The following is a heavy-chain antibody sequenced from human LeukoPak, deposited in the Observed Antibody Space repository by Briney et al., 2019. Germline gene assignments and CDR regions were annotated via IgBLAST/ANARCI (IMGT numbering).Heavy chain of an antibody. V-gene: IGHV5-51*01. D-gene: IGHD2-2*01. CDR2: IYPGDSDT. Sequence: GESLRISCQGSGYSFINYWIGWVRQMPGKGLEWMGIIYPGDSDTRYSPSFQGQVTISADKSITTAYLQWSSLKASDTAMYYCARRCWGCNSTRYHLDYWGQGTLVTVSS. J-gene: IGHJ4*02. CDR3: ARRCWGCNSTRYHLDY. CDR1: GYSFINYW.